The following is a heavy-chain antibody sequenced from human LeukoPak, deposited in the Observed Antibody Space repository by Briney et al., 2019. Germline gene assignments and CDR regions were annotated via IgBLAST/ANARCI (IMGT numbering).Heavy chain of an antibody. CDR1: GFTFSNYN. V-gene: IGHV3-21*04. Sequence: GGSLRLSCAASGFTFSNYNMNWVRQAPGKGLEWVSSISTSSSYIYYADSVKGRFTISRDNAKKSLYLQMNSLRAEDTAIYYCAKDSAKKYDDYWGQGTLVTVSS. CDR3: AKDSAKKYDDY. D-gene: IGHD2/OR15-2a*01. CDR2: ISTSSSYI. J-gene: IGHJ4*02.